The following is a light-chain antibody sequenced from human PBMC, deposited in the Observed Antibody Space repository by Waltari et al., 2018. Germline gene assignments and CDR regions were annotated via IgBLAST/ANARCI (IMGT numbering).Light chain of an antibody. J-gene: IGLJ1*01. CDR3: CSYAGLGIYV. CDR1: SRDVGNYNL. CDR2: EVT. Sequence: QSGLTQPASVSGSPGQSITVYCTGTSRDVGNYNLVSWYQQYPGKAPRLMVYEVTKRTSGVSDRFFGSKSGNTASLTISGLQSEDEADYYCCSYAGLGIYVFGTGTKVTVL. V-gene: IGLV2-23*02.